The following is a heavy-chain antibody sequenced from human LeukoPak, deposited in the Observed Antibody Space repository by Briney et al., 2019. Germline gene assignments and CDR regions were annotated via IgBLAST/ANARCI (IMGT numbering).Heavy chain of an antibody. CDR1: GFTFSDYY. CDR3: ARRGSGWGYNWFDP. J-gene: IGHJ5*02. D-gene: IGHD6-19*01. Sequence: PGGALRFSCAASGFTFSDYYMSWIRQAPGKGLEGVSYISSSGSTIYYADSVKGRFTISRDNDKNSLYLQMNSLRAEDTAVYYSARRGSGWGYNWFDPWGQGTLVTVSS. V-gene: IGHV3-11*01. CDR2: ISSSGSTI.